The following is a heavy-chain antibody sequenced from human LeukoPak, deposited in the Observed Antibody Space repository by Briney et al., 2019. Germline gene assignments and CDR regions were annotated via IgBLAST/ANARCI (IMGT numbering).Heavy chain of an antibody. J-gene: IGHJ4*02. CDR1: SGSISTSNYY. V-gene: IGHV4-39*01. CDR2: IYYSGST. D-gene: IGHD3-22*01. Sequence: SETLSLTCTVSSGSISTSNYYWGWVRQPPGKGLEWIGSIYYSGSTYYNSSLKSRVTISVDTSKNQFSLKLSSVTAADTAVYYCASLYYFDRSRGWNYWGQGTLVTVSS. CDR3: ASLYYFDRSRGWNY.